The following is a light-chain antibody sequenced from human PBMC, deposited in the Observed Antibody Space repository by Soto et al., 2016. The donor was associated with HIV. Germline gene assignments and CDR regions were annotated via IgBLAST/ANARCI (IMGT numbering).Light chain of an antibody. CDR3: QAWDTNTYVI. CDR1: NIGSKS. Sequence: SYVLTQPPSVSVAPGKTARITCGGNNIGSKSVSWYQQKPGQAPVLVVYDDSDRPSGIPDRFSGSNSGNTATLTISGTQAMDEGDYYCQAWDTNTYVIFGGGTKLTVL. J-gene: IGLJ2*01. CDR2: DDS. V-gene: IGLV3-21*01.